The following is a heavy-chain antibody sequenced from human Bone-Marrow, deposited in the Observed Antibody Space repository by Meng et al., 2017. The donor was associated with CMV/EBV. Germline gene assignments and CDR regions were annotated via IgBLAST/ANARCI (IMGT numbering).Heavy chain of an antibody. CDR3: AKESQYSGSPVDY. CDR2: ISGGGDSA. CDR1: GFTFSTYA. Sequence: GESLKISCTASGFTFSTYAMTWVRQAPGKGLEWVSSISGGGDSAYYADSVKGRFTISRDNSKNTLYLQMSSLRAEDTAVYYCAKESQYSGSPVDYWGQGTLVTVPS. D-gene: IGHD1-26*01. V-gene: IGHV3-23*01. J-gene: IGHJ4*02.